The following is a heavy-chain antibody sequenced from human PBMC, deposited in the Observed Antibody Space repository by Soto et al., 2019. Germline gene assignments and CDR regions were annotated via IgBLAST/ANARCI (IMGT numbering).Heavy chain of an antibody. CDR1: GFTFSDYY. CDR3: ATGQYYYDSSGYYYS. Sequence: QVQLVESGGGLVQPGGSLRLSCAASGFTFSDYYMSWIRQAPGKGLEWVSYISSSSSYTNYADSVKGRFTISRDNAKNSLYLQMNSLRAEDTAVYYCATGQYYYDSSGYYYSWGQGTLVTVSS. J-gene: IGHJ4*02. CDR2: ISSSSSYT. D-gene: IGHD3-22*01. V-gene: IGHV3-11*05.